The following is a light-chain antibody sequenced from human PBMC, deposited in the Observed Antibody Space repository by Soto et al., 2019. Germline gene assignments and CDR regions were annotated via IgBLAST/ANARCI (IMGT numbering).Light chain of an antibody. V-gene: IGLV1-44*01. J-gene: IGLJ2*01. CDR3: AAWDDTLNGVV. Sequence: QSVLTQPPSASGTPGQRVTISCSGSSSNIGVNPVNWYQQLPAAAPKLLIYHESQWPSGVPDRFSGSKSGTSASLAISGLQSEDEADYYCAAWDDTLNGVVFGGGTKLTVL. CDR2: HES. CDR1: SSNIGVNP.